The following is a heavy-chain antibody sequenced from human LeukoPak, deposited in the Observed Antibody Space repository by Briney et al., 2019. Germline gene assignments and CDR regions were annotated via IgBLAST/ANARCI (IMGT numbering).Heavy chain of an antibody. J-gene: IGHJ4*02. CDR2: IYYSGST. Sequence: PSETLSLTCTVSGGSISSYYWSWIRQPPGKGLEWIGYIYYSGSTNYNPSLKSRVTISVDTSKNQFSLKLSSVTAADTAVYYCASSRYSSGWYTGGGYWGQGTLVTVSS. CDR3: ASSRYSSGWYTGGGY. V-gene: IGHV4-59*08. D-gene: IGHD6-19*01. CDR1: GGSISSYY.